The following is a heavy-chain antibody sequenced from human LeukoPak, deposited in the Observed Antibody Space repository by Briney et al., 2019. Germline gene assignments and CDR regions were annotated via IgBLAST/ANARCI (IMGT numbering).Heavy chain of an antibody. J-gene: IGHJ4*02. CDR1: GFTFRNYW. CDR2: IKQDGSDR. Sequence: PGGSLRLSCAASGFTFRNYWMSWVRQAPGPGLEWLANIKQDGSDRNYVTSVRGRFTISRDNAESSLFLQMNSLRAEDTAVYYCVRNLAVAGTCFDYWGQGTLVTVSS. D-gene: IGHD6-19*01. V-gene: IGHV3-7*03. CDR3: VRNLAVAGTCFDY.